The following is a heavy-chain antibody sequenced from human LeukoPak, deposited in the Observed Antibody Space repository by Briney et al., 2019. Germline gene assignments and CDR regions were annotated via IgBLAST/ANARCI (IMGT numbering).Heavy chain of an antibody. CDR3: AREQPRQNYYGSGSYYQFDY. CDR1: GGSISSYY. J-gene: IGHJ4*02. CDR2: IYTSGST. Sequence: SETLSLTCTVSGGSISSYYWSWIRQPAGKGLEWIGRIYTSGSTNYNPSLKSRVTMSVDTSKNQFSLKLSSVTAADTAVYYCAREQPRQNYYGSGSYYQFDYWGQGTLVTVSS. D-gene: IGHD3-10*01. V-gene: IGHV4-4*07.